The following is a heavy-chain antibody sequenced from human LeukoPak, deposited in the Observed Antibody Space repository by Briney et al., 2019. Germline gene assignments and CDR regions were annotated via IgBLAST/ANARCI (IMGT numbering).Heavy chain of an antibody. CDR3: ARASRYFVWLFAPYYFDY. CDR1: GVSFSGYY. CDR2: TNHRGRT. D-gene: IGHD3-9*01. V-gene: IGHV4-34*01. Sequence: PSETLSLTCPAHGVSFSGYYWSLFRHPPGKGLEWIGETNHRGRTNYNPSLKSRVTISVDTTKNQFSLKLSSVTAADTAVYYCARASRYFVWLFAPYYFDYWGQGTLVTVSS. J-gene: IGHJ4*02.